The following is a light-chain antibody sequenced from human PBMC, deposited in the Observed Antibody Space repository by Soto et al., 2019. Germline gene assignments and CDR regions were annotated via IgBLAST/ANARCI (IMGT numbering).Light chain of an antibody. CDR3: HQYPSSPQT. CDR1: QSVAKNY. Sequence: EIVLTQSPGTLSLSPGERATLSCRASQSVAKNYLAWYQQEPGQAPRLLIYGPSSRATGIPDRFSGSASGTDFTLTISRLEPEDFAVYYCHQYPSSPQTFGQGPKVEIK. V-gene: IGKV3-20*01. CDR2: GPS. J-gene: IGKJ1*01.